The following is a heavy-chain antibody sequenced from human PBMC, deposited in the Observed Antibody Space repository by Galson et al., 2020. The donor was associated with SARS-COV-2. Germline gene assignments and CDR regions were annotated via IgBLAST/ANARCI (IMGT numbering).Heavy chain of an antibody. V-gene: IGHV4-39*07. J-gene: IGHJ5*02. Sequence: SETLSLTCTVSGVSIRSSNYYWGWIRQPPGKGLEWIGSVLNSGTTHYSPSLQSRVTISVDTSKNQFSLNLNSVTAADTAMYYCARDATSSGWYNWFDPWGQGTLVTVSS. CDR3: ARDATSSGWYNWFDP. CDR1: GVSIRSSNYY. D-gene: IGHD6-19*01. CDR2: VLNSGTT.